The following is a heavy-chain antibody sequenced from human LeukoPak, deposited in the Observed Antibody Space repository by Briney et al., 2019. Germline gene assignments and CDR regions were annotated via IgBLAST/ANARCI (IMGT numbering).Heavy chain of an antibody. V-gene: IGHV3-23*01. Sequence: PGGSLRLSCAASGFTFSDYYMTWVRQAPGKGLEWVSGISGSGRTTNYADSVKGRFTISRDNSKNTLFLQMNNLRAEDTAVYYCAKDRDCSSTSCYVPFDSWGQGTLVTVSS. CDR3: AKDRDCSSTSCYVPFDS. J-gene: IGHJ4*02. CDR1: GFTFSDYY. D-gene: IGHD2-2*01. CDR2: ISGSGRTT.